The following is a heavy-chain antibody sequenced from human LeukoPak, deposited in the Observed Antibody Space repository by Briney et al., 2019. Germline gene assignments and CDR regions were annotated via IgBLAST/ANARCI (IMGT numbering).Heavy chain of an antibody. Sequence: PSETLSLTCAVSGGSFSSYYWSWIRQTPGKGLGWIGEINHSGRTNYNPSLKSRVTLSVDTSKNQFSLKMSSVTAADTAVYYCARPYYSGTYWFDSWGQGTLVTVSS. V-gene: IGHV4-34*01. D-gene: IGHD1-7*01. CDR3: ARPYYSGTYWFDS. CDR1: GGSFSSYY. J-gene: IGHJ5*01. CDR2: INHSGRT.